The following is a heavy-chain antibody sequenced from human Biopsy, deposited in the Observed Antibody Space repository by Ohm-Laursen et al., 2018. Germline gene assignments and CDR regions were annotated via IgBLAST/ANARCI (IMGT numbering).Heavy chain of an antibody. CDR1: GDSFTSYA. Sequence: SSVNASCKVSGDSFTSYAIGWVRQAPGQGLEWMGGIIPIPNVATYAQKFQGRITITADESTSTAYMELSSLTSDDTAVYFCARGKGSSWFDPWGHGTLVTVSS. CDR3: ARGKGSSWFDP. CDR2: IIPIPNVA. V-gene: IGHV1-69*01. J-gene: IGHJ5*02.